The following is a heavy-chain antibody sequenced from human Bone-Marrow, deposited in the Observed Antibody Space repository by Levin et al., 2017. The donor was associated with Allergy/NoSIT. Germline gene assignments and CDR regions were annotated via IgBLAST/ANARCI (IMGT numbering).Heavy chain of an antibody. CDR2: VDPRTGAA. J-gene: IGHJ4*02. V-gene: IGHV1-2*02. Sequence: GESLKISCQASKDTFTNYYIHWIRQAPGRGLEWLGWVDPRTGAANPAWKSQGRLTMTRDTSSNTAYLEVNSLRSDDTAVYYCARAVFAEEIDFWGPGTLVIVSS. CDR3: ARAVFAEEIDF. CDR1: KDTFTNYY. D-gene: IGHD3-3*01.